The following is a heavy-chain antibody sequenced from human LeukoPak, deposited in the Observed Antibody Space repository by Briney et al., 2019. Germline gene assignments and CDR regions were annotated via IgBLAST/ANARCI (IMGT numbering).Heavy chain of an antibody. J-gene: IGHJ6*03. CDR3: AKTTDNYYYYYMDV. D-gene: IGHD4-17*01. CDR2: ISPSGDIT. CDR1: GFTFSNHG. Sequence: GGTLRLSCTASGFTFSNHGMDWVRQAPGKGLEWVSGISPSGDITYYGDSVRGRFTVSRDNAKNSLYLQMNSLRAEDTAVYFCAKTTDNYYYYYMDVWGKGTTVTVSS. V-gene: IGHV3-23*01.